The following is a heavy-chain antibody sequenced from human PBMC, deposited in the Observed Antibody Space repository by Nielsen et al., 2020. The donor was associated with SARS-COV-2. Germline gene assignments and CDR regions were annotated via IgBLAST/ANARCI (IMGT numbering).Heavy chain of an antibody. J-gene: IGHJ6*02. CDR2: IYHRGST. V-gene: IGHV4-4*02. CDR3: ASESITMIVVVSYGMDV. D-gene: IGHD3-22*01. Sequence: SETLSLTCAVSGGSISSNNWWSWVRQPPGKGLEWIGEIYHRGSTNYSPSLKTRVTISVDTSKNQFSLKLSSVTAADTAVYYCASESITMIVVVSYGMDVWGQGTTVTVSS. CDR1: GGSISSNNW.